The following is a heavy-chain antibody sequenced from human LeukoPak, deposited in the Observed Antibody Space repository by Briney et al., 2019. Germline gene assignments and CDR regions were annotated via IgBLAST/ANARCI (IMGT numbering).Heavy chain of an antibody. CDR3: AKETRGSGWYWDY. D-gene: IGHD6-19*01. J-gene: IGHJ4*02. CDR2: ISYDGSNK. V-gene: IGHV3-30*18. Sequence: QPGGSLRLSCAASGFTFSSYGMHWVRQAPGKGLEWVAVISYDGSNKYYADSVKGRFTISRDNSKNTLYLQMNSLRAEDTAVYYCAKETRGSGWYWDYWGQGTLVTVSS. CDR1: GFTFSSYG.